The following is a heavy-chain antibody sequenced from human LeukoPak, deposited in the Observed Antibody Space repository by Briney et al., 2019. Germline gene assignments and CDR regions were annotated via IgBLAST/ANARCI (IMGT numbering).Heavy chain of an antibody. D-gene: IGHD6-19*01. CDR1: GFTFSSYG. CDR3: AKDSSGWYSAFDY. CDR2: ISYDGSNK. V-gene: IGHV3-30*18. Sequence: PGRSLRLSCAASGFTFSSYGMHWVRQAPGKGLEWVALISYDGSNKYYADSVKDRFTISRDNSKNTLYLQMNSLRGEDTAVYYCAKDSSGWYSAFDYWGQGTLVTVSS. J-gene: IGHJ4*02.